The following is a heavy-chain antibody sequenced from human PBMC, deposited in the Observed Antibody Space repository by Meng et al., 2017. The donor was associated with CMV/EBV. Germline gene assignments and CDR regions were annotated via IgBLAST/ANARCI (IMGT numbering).Heavy chain of an antibody. V-gene: IGHV1-69*05. J-gene: IGHJ5*02. Sequence: SVKVSCKASGGTFSSYAISWVRQAPGQGLEWMGGIIPIFGTANYTQKFQGRVTITTNESTSTAYMELSSLRSEDTAVYYCARALNYYDSRRLGYWFDPWGQGTLVTVSS. CDR3: ARALNYYDSRRLGYWFDP. D-gene: IGHD3-22*01. CDR2: IIPIFGTA. CDR1: GGTFSSYA.